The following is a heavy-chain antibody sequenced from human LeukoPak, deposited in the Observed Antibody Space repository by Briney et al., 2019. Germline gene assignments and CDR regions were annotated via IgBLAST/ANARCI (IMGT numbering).Heavy chain of an antibody. CDR3: ARQSAAARPRGWFDP. D-gene: IGHD6-6*01. V-gene: IGHV4-39*01. CDR1: GGSISSSSYY. Sequence: PSEALSLTCTVSGGSISSSSYYWGWIRQPPGKGLEWIGSIYYSGSTYYNPSLKSRVTISVDTSKNQSSLKLSSVTAADTAVYYCARQSAAARPRGWFDPWGQGTLVTVSS. CDR2: IYYSGST. J-gene: IGHJ5*02.